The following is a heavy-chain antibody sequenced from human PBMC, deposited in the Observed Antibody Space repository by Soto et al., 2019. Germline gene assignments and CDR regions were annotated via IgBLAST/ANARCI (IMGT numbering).Heavy chain of an antibody. CDR3: ARSTNDYGDRH. Sequence: QVQLVQSGAEVKKPGASVKVSCKASGYTFTSYDINWVRQATGQGLEWMAWMNPNSGNTGCAQKFQGRVTMTRNTCISTAYMDLSSLRSEDAAVYCCARSTNDYGDRHWGQGPLVTVSS. CDR1: GYTFTSYD. CDR2: MNPNSGNT. D-gene: IGHD4-17*01. V-gene: IGHV1-8*01. J-gene: IGHJ4*02.